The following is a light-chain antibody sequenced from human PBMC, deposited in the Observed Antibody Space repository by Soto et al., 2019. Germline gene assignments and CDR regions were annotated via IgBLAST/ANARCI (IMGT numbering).Light chain of an antibody. CDR2: DAS. CDR1: QSVSSY. V-gene: IGKV3-11*01. CDR3: QQRSNWPIT. J-gene: IGKJ5*01. Sequence: EIVLTQSPATLSLSPGERATLSCRASQSVSSYLAWYQQKPGQAPRLLIYDASNRATGIPARFSGSGSWTDFTLTISSLAPEDFAVDYCQQRSNWPITFGQGTRLEIK.